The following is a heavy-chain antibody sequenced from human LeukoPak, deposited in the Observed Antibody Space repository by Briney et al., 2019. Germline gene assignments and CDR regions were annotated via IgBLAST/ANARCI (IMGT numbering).Heavy chain of an antibody. Sequence: GGSLRLSCGASGFTFGTYWMHWVRQAPGKGLVWVSGINSDGGTTTYADSVKGRFTISRDNAKNSLYLQMNSLRAEDTAVYYCARGGVEPQDLWGQGTMVTVSS. CDR1: GFTFGTYW. CDR2: INSDGGTT. CDR3: ARGGVEPQDL. D-gene: IGHD1-26*01. V-gene: IGHV3-74*01. J-gene: IGHJ3*01.